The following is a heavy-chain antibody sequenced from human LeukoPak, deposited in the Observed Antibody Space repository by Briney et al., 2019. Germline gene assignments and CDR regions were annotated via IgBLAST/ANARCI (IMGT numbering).Heavy chain of an antibody. CDR3: ARQVVPALSHFDY. V-gene: IGHV5-51*01. J-gene: IGHJ4*02. CDR1: GYSFTSYW. CDR2: IYPGDSDP. Sequence: GESLKISCKGSGYSFTSYWIGWVRQMPGKGLEWIGSIYPGDSDPRYSPSFQGQVTISADKSISTAYLQWSSLKASDTAMYYCARQVVPALSHFDYWGQGTLVTVSS. D-gene: IGHD2-2*01.